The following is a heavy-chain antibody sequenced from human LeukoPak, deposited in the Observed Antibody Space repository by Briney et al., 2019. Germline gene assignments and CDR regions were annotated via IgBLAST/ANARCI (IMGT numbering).Heavy chain of an antibody. CDR3: ARCSSGWLGIYYYYGMDV. J-gene: IGHJ6*02. CDR2: IKQDGSEK. CDR1: GFTLSSYW. D-gene: IGHD6-19*01. Sequence: GGSLRLSCAASGFTLSSYWMSWVRQAPGKGLEWVANIKQDGSEKYYVDSVKGRFTISRDNAKNSLYLQMNSLRAEDTAVYYCARCSSGWLGIYYYYGMDVWGQGTTVTVSS. V-gene: IGHV3-7*01.